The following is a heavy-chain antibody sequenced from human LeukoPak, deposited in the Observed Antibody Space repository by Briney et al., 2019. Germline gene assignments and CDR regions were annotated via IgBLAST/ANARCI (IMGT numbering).Heavy chain of an antibody. V-gene: IGHV5-51*01. CDR2: IYPYDSHN. D-gene: IGHD3-10*01. Sequence: GESLKISCKASGYRFTYYWIAWVRQMPGKGLEWMGIIYPYDSHNRYSPSFQGQVTISADKPISTAYLQWSSLKASDTAMYYCARLPNSGADLTWFDPWGQGTLVTVSS. CDR1: GYRFTYYW. CDR3: ARLPNSGADLTWFDP. J-gene: IGHJ5*02.